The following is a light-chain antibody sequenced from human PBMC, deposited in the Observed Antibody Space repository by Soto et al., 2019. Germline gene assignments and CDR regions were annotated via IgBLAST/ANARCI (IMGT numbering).Light chain of an antibody. CDR3: QQYARSPLT. CDR2: GAS. J-gene: IGKJ4*01. CDR1: ESFSSSY. V-gene: IGKV3-20*01. Sequence: EIVLTQSPGTLSLSPGERATLSCRASESFSSSYLAWYQQRPGQAPRLLIYGASSRATGIPDRFSGSGSGTDFTLTISSLDPEDFAVYYCQQYARSPLTFGGGTKVEIK.